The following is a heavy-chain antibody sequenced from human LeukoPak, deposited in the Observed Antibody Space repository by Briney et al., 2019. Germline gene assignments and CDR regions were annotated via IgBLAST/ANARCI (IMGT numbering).Heavy chain of an antibody. V-gene: IGHV3-15*07. Sequence: GGSLRLSCAASGFTFTNAWMNWVRQAPGKGLEWVGRIKSKTDGGTTDYAAPVKGRFTISRDDSENTLYLQVNSLKTEDTAVYYCTRIFRTAHFDYWGLGTPVTVSS. CDR2: IKSKTDGGTT. D-gene: IGHD2/OR15-2a*01. CDR3: TRIFRTAHFDY. J-gene: IGHJ4*02. CDR1: GFTFTNAW.